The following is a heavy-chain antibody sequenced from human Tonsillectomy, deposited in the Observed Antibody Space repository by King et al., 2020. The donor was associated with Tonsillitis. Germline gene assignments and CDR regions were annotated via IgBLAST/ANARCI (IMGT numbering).Heavy chain of an antibody. CDR2: INPSGGST. Sequence: VQLVESGAEVKKPGASVKVSCKASGYTFTSYYMHWVRQVPGQGLEWMGIINPSGGSTSYAQKFQGRVTMTRDTSTSTVYMELSSLRSEDTAVYYCARGGNPHYDFWSGYYTGWFDPWGQGTLVTVSS. J-gene: IGHJ5*02. V-gene: IGHV1-46*03. D-gene: IGHD3-3*01. CDR3: ARGGNPHYDFWSGYYTGWFDP. CDR1: GYTFTSYY.